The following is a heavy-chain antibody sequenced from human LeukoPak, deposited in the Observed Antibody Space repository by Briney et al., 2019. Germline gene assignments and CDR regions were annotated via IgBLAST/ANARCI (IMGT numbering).Heavy chain of an antibody. V-gene: IGHV1-58*02. CDR2: IVVGSGNT. J-gene: IGHJ4*02. D-gene: IGHD5-18*01. CDR1: GFTFTSSA. CDR3: AREGWPPETSMVYFED. Sequence: SVKVSCKASGFTFTSSAMQWVRQARGQRLEWIGWIVVGSGNTNYAQKFQERVTITRDMSTSTAYMELSSLRSEDTAMYYCAREGWPPETSMVYFEDWGQGNLVTVSS.